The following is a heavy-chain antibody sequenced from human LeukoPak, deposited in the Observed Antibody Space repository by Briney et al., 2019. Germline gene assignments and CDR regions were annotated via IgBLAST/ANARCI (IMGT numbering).Heavy chain of an antibody. D-gene: IGHD3-3*01. CDR2: ISSRGSAT. V-gene: IGHV3-48*03. J-gene: IGHJ4*02. CDR1: GFSFSGYE. CDR3: AREMEFTGYDFGLDY. Sequence: PGGSLRLSCAVSGFSFSGYEMNWVRQAPGKGLEWISYISSRGSATYYADSVKGRFIISRDDAKNSLYLQMNSLRAEDTAVYYCAREMEFTGYDFGLDYWGQGTLVTVSS.